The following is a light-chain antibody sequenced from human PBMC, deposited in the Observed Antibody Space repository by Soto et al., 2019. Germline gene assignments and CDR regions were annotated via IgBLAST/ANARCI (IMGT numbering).Light chain of an antibody. J-gene: IGLJ2*01. V-gene: IGLV3-21*02. CDR1: NIGDKS. CDR3: QVWDILSNHVV. Sequence: SYELTQPRSVSVAPGLTANITCGGINIGDKSVHWYQQRSGQAPVLIVYHDSDRPSGIPERFSGSNSGNTATLTITRAEAGDEADYSCQVWDILSNHVVFGGGTKLTVL. CDR2: HDS.